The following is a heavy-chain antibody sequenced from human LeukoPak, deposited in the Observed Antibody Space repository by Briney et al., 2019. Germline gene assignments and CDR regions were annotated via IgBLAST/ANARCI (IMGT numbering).Heavy chain of an antibody. CDR2: MNPNSGNT. CDR3: ARNTMVRGVLNFDY. Sequence: ASVKVSCKASGYAFTSYGINWVRQATGQGLEWMGWMNPNSGNTGYAQKFQGRVTITRNTSISTAYVELSSLRSEDTAVYYCARNTMVRGVLNFDYWGQGTLVTVSS. J-gene: IGHJ4*02. CDR1: GYAFTSYG. V-gene: IGHV1-8*03. D-gene: IGHD3-10*01.